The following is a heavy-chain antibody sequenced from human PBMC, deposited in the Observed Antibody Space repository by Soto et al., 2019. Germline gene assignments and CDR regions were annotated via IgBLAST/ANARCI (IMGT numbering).Heavy chain of an antibody. Sequence: GESLKISCKGSGYSFTSYWIGWVRQMPGKGLEWMGIIYPGDSDTRYSPSFQGQVTISADKSISTAYLQWSSLKASDTAMYYCARSGRYYYDSSGYYDFDYWGQGTLVTAPQ. CDR3: ARSGRYYYDSSGYYDFDY. CDR1: GYSFTSYW. CDR2: IYPGDSDT. D-gene: IGHD3-22*01. J-gene: IGHJ4*02. V-gene: IGHV5-51*01.